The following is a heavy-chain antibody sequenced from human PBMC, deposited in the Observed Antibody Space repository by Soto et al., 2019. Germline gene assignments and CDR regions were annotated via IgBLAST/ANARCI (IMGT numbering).Heavy chain of an antibody. J-gene: IGHJ6*03. CDR3: ARVPVMDYYYYYMDV. CDR1: GGSISSYY. V-gene: IGHV4-59*01. Sequence: GSLRLSCTVSGGSISSYYWSWIRQPPGKGLEWIGYIYYSGSTNYNPSLKSRVTISVDTSKNQFSLKLSSVTAADTAVYYCARVPVMDYYYYYMDVWGKGTTVTVSS. CDR2: IYYSGST. D-gene: IGHD2-21*01.